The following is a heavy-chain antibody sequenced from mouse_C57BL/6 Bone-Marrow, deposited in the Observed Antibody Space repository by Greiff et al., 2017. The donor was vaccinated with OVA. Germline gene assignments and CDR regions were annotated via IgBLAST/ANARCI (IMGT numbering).Heavy chain of an antibody. CDR1: GFNIKDDY. D-gene: IGHD1-1*01. V-gene: IGHV14-4*01. CDR3: TTWGPYYYGSSYEGY. Sequence: VQLKESGAELVRPGASVKLSCTASGFNIKDDYMHWVKQRPEQGLEWIGWIDPENGDTEYASKFQGKATITADTSSNTAYLQLSSLTSEDTAVYYCTTWGPYYYGSSYEGYWGQGTTLTVSS. CDR2: IDPENGDT. J-gene: IGHJ2*01.